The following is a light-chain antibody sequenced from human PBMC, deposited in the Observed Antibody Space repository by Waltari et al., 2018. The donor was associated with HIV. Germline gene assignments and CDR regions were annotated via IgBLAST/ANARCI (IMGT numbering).Light chain of an antibody. CDR3: QQSYSTPPWT. J-gene: IGKJ1*01. CDR2: SAS. V-gene: IGKV1-39*01. CDR1: QSISSY. Sequence: DIQMTQSQSSLSASVGDRVTITCRASQSISSYLNWYQQKPGQAPTLLIYSASRLTSGVPSRFRGSGSGTDFTLTISSLQPEDFATYYCQQSYSTPPWTFGQGTKVEIK.